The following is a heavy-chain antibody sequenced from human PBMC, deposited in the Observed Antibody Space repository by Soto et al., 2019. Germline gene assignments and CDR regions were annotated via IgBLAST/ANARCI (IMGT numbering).Heavy chain of an antibody. CDR3: GHSAGGSGYFPALDY. V-gene: IGHV1-69*02. D-gene: IGHD3-3*01. CDR2: IIPILGIA. Sequence: QVQLVQSGAEVKKPGSSVKVSCKASGGTFSSYTISWVRQAPGQGLEWMGRIIPILGIANYAQKFQGRVTITEDKSTSQAYMELSCLSSEDPAVYYGGHSAGGSGYFPALDYWGQGTLVTVSS. J-gene: IGHJ4*02. CDR1: GGTFSSYT.